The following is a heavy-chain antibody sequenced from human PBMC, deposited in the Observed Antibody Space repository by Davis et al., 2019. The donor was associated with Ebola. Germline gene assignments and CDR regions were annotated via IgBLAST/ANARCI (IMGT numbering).Heavy chain of an antibody. CDR2: ISGSGGST. J-gene: IGHJ6*02. Sequence: GESLKISCAASGFTFSSYAMSWVRQAPGKGLEWASAISGSGGSTYYADSVKGRFTISRDNSKNTLYLQMNSLRAEDTAVYYCAKGVDIVVVPAAPEHYYYYGMDVWGQGTTVTVSS. CDR1: GFTFSSYA. D-gene: IGHD2-2*01. CDR3: AKGVDIVVVPAAPEHYYYYGMDV. V-gene: IGHV3-23*01.